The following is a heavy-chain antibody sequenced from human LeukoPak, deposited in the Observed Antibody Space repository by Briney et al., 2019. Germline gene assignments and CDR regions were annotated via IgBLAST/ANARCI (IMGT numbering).Heavy chain of an antibody. J-gene: IGHJ5*02. Sequence: ASVKVSCKASGYTFTSYDINWVRQATGQGLEWMGWMNPNSGNTGYAQKFQGRVTMTRNTSISTAYMELSSLRSEDTAVYYCATDPEYEAWFDPWGQGTLVTVSS. D-gene: IGHD6-6*01. CDR1: GYTFTSYD. V-gene: IGHV1-8*01. CDR2: MNPNSGNT. CDR3: ATDPEYEAWFDP.